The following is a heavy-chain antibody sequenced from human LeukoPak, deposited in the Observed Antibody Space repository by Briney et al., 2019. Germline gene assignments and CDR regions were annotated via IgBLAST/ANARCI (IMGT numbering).Heavy chain of an antibody. Sequence: ASVKVSCKASGYTFTTYGPSWVRQAPGQGLEWMGWISGYNGYINYAQKFQGRVTMTTDTSTSTAYMELRSLRADDTAMYYCTRVNHYYDSSGYYYEYYFDYWGQGTLVTVSS. CDR2: ISGYNGYI. CDR3: TRVNHYYDSSGYYYEYYFDY. D-gene: IGHD3-22*01. J-gene: IGHJ4*02. V-gene: IGHV1-18*01. CDR1: GYTFTTYG.